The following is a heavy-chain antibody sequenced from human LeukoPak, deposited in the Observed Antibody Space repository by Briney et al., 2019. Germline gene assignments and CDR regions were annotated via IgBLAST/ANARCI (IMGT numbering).Heavy chain of an antibody. J-gene: IGHJ6*02. D-gene: IGHD2-2*01. V-gene: IGHV3-30*18. CDR1: GFTFSSYG. Sequence: GGSLRLSCAASGFTFSSYGMHWVRQAPGKGLEWVAVISYDGSNKYYADSVKGRFTISRDNSKNTLYLQMNSLRAEDTAVYYCAKAIVAVPAASLRYYYYGMDVWGQGTTVTVSS. CDR2: ISYDGSNK. CDR3: AKAIVAVPAASLRYYYYGMDV.